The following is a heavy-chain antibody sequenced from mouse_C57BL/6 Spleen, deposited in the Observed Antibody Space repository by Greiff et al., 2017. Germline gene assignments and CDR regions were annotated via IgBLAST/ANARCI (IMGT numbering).Heavy chain of an antibody. V-gene: IGHV1-69*01. J-gene: IGHJ1*03. CDR1: GYTFTSYW. CDR2: IDPSDSYT. Sequence: QVQLQQPGAELVMPGASVKLSCKASGYTFTSYWMHWVKQRPGQGLEWIGEIDPSDSYTNYNQKVKGKSTLTVDKSSGTAHMQLSSLTSEDSAVYYCARSGYGSRNWYFDVWGTGTTVTVSS. CDR3: ARSGYGSRNWYFDV. D-gene: IGHD1-1*01.